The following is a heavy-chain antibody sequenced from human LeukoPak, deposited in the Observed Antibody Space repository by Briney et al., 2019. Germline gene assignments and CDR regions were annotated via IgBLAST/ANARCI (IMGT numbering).Heavy chain of an antibody. Sequence: SETLSLTCAVYGGSFSGYYWSWIRQPPGKGLEWIGYIYYSGSTNYNPSLKSRVTISVDTSKNQFSLKLSSVTAADTAVYYCARTSGYSYGSWVYWGQGTLVTVSS. CDR1: GGSFSGYY. V-gene: IGHV4-59*01. CDR3: ARTSGYSYGSWVY. CDR2: IYYSGST. J-gene: IGHJ4*02. D-gene: IGHD5-18*01.